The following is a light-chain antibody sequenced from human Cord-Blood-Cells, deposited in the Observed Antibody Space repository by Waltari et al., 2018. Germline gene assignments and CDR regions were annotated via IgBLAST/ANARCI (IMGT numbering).Light chain of an antibody. CDR2: EGS. CDR3: CSYAGSSTWV. CDR1: SSDVVSYNL. J-gene: IGLJ3*02. Sequence: QSALTQPASVSGSPGQSITIPCTGTSSDVVSYNLLSWYQQHPGKAPKLMIYEGSKRPSGVSNRFSGSKSGNTASLTISGLQAEDEADYYCCSYAGSSTWVFGGGTKLTVL. V-gene: IGLV2-23*01.